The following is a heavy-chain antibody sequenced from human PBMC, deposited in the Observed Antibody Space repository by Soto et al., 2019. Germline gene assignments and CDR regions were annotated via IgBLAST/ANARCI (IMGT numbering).Heavy chain of an antibody. CDR2: IYYSGST. J-gene: IGHJ6*02. CDR3: ASHVPSGDYAYYYYGMDV. Sequence: QVRLQESGPGLVKPSETLSLTCSVSGGSISSYYWSWIRQPPGKGLEWIGYIYYSGSTNYNPSLKNRVTISVDTSKNQSSLKLSSVTAADTAVYYCASHVPSGDYAYYYYGMDVWGQGTTVTVSS. V-gene: IGHV4-59*08. CDR1: GGSISSYY. D-gene: IGHD4-17*01.